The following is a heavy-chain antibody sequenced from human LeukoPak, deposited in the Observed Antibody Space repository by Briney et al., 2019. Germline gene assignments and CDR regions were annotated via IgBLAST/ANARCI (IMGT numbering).Heavy chain of an antibody. CDR2: LRPDGRDK. CDR3: ARDAYDDASES. D-gene: IGHD3-3*01. CDR1: DLTFVYFW. V-gene: IGHV3-7*01. J-gene: IGHJ5*02. Sequence: PGGSLKSSFAPPDLTFVYFWRTWVRRPPGRELEWVANLRPDGRDKYYADSVKGRFTISRDNAKNSLYLQMNGLRADDTAIYYCARDAYDDASESWGQGTLVTVSS.